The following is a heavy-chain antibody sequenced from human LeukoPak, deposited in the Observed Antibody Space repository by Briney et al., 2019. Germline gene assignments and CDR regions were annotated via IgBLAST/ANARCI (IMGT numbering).Heavy chain of an antibody. CDR2: IIPIFGTA. J-gene: IGHJ4*02. V-gene: IGHV1-69*13. CDR1: GYTFTSYA. CDR3: ARSRRVGSMATIIT. Sequence: SVKVSCKASGYTFTSYAMNWVRQAPGQGLEWMGGIIPIFGTANYAQKFQGRVTITADESTSTAYMELSSLRSEDTAVYYCARSRRVGSMATIITWGQGTLVTVSS. D-gene: IGHD5-24*01.